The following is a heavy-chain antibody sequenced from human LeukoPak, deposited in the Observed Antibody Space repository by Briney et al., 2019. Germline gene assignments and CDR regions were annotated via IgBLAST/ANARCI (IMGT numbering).Heavy chain of an antibody. J-gene: IGHJ4*02. CDR3: ARVLFHCSSTSGYPPFDY. CDR2: ISAYNGNT. D-gene: IGHD2-2*01. CDR1: GYTFTSYG. Sequence: ASVKVSCKASGYTFTSYGISWVRQAPGQGLEWMGWISAYNGNTNYAQKLQGRVTMTTDTSTSTAYMELRSLRSDDTAVYYCARVLFHCSSTSGYPPFDYWGQGTLVTVPS. V-gene: IGHV1-18*04.